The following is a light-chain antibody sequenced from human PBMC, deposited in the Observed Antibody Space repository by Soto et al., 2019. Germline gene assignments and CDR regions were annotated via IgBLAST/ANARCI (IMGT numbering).Light chain of an antibody. CDR2: EDS. Sequence: NFMLTQPHSVSESPGKTVTISCTRSSGSIASNYVQWYQQRPGSAPTPVIYEDSQRPSGVPDRFSGSIDSSSNSASLTISRLKTEDEADYYCQSFDISNVLFGGGTKLTVL. CDR3: QSFDISNVL. J-gene: IGLJ2*01. CDR1: SGSIASNY. V-gene: IGLV6-57*04.